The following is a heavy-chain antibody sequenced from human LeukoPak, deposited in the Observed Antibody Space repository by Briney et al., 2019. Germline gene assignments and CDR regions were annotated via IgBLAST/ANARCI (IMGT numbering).Heavy chain of an antibody. Sequence: SETLFLTCAVYGGSFSGYYWNWIRQTPGKGLEWIGEINHSGSTIYNPSLKSRVTISVDTSKNHFSQKLSSVTAADTAVYYCARRETRAFVILTPFDLWGRGTLVTVSS. D-gene: IGHD3-16*02. CDR1: GGSFSGYY. CDR3: ARRETRAFVILTPFDL. V-gene: IGHV4-34*01. J-gene: IGHJ2*01. CDR2: INHSGST.